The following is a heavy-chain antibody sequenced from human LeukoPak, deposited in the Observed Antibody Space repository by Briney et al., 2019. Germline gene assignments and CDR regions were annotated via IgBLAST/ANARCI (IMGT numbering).Heavy chain of an antibody. J-gene: IGHJ4*02. CDR1: GFTFSSHW. Sequence: GSLRLFCVASGFTFSSHWMSWVRQAPGKGLEWVANIKQDGSEKYYVDSVKGRFTISRDNAKNSLYLQMNSLRAEDTAVYYCARESGSYDYWGQGTLVTVSS. V-gene: IGHV3-7*01. D-gene: IGHD1-26*01. CDR2: IKQDGSEK. CDR3: ARESGSYDY.